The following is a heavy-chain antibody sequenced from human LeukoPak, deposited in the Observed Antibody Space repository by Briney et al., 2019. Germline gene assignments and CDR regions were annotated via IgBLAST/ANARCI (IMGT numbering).Heavy chain of an antibody. CDR3: ASVGTAVANPFDY. CDR1: GFTVSSNY. J-gene: IGHJ4*02. CDR2: IYSGGST. V-gene: IGHV3-66*01. Sequence: GGSLRLSCAASGFTVSSNYMSWVRQAPGKGLEWVSVIYSGGSTYYADSVKGRFTISRDNSKNTLYLQMNSLRAEDTAVYYCASVGTAVANPFDYWGQGTLVTVSS. D-gene: IGHD6-19*01.